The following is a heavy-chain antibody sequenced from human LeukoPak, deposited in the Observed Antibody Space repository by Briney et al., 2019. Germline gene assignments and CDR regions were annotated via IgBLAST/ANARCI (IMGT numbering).Heavy chain of an antibody. J-gene: IGHJ3*02. Sequence: SETLSLTCTVSGGSISSYYWSWIRQPAGKGLEWIGRIYTSGSTDYNPSLKSRVTMSVDTSKSQFSLKLSSVTAADTAVYYCASGYCSSTSCFQGAFDIWGQGTMVTVSS. CDR2: IYTSGST. V-gene: IGHV4-4*07. CDR1: GGSISSYY. CDR3: ASGYCSSTSCFQGAFDI. D-gene: IGHD2-2*01.